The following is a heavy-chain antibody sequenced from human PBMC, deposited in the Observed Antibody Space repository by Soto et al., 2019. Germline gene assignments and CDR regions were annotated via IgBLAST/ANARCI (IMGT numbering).Heavy chain of an antibody. D-gene: IGHD2-2*01. V-gene: IGHV3-7*01. Sequence: EVQLVESGGGLAQPGGSLRVSCAASGFTFSSYLMTWVRQVPGKGLEWVANIKRDGSEKYYVDSVRGRFTISRDNAQDSLYLQMISLRAEDTAVYYYARAQLPPECSSASCYLDYWGQGALVTVSS. CDR3: ARAQLPPECSSASCYLDY. CDR1: GFTFSSYL. J-gene: IGHJ4*02. CDR2: IKRDGSEK.